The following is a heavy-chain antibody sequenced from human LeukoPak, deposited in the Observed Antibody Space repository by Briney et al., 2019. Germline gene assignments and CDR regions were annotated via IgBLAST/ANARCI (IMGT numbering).Heavy chain of an antibody. D-gene: IGHD6-13*01. V-gene: IGHV1-69*04. CDR2: IIPILGIA. CDR1: GGTFSSYA. J-gene: IGHJ6*02. Sequence: ASVKVSCKASGGTFSSYAISWVRQAPGQGLEWMGRIIPILGIANYAQKFQGRVTITADKSTSTAYMELSSLRSEDTAVYYCARVSSEESHSSRWDYYYYGMDVWGQGTTVTVSS. CDR3: ARVSSEESHSSRWDYYYYGMDV.